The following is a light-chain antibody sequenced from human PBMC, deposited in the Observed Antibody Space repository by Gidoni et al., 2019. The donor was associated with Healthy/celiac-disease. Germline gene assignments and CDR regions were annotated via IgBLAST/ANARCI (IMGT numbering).Light chain of an antibody. CDR3: QQSYSTPYT. J-gene: IGKJ2*01. CDR1: QCISSY. CDR2: AAS. Sequence: DILMTQSPSSLSASVGDRLTIIRRARQCISSYLNWYQQKPGKAPKLLIYAASSLQSGVPSRFSGSGSGTDFTLTISSLQPEDFATYYCQQSYSTPYTFGQGTKLEIK. V-gene: IGKV1-39*01.